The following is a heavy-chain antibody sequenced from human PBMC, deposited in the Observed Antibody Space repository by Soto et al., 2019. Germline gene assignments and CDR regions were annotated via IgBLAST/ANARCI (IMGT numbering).Heavy chain of an antibody. CDR3: ARDLVEGIVVVPAAREDGMDV. Sequence: QALSLTCAISGDSVSSNSAACNLIRHSPSRGLEWLGRTYYRSKWYNDYAVSVKSRITINPDTSKNQFSLQLNSVTPEDTAVYYCARDLVEGIVVVPAAREDGMDVWGQGTTVTVSS. CDR2: TYYRSKWYN. J-gene: IGHJ6*02. V-gene: IGHV6-1*01. D-gene: IGHD2-2*01. CDR1: GDSVSSNSAA.